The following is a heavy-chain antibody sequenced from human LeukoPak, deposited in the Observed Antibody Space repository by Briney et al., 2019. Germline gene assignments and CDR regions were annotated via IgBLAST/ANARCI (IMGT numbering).Heavy chain of an antibody. J-gene: IGHJ6*03. CDR1: GYTFTGYY. Sequence: ASVKVSCKASGYTFTGYYMHWVRQAPGQGLEWMGWINPNTGGTNDAQNFQGRVTMTRDTSINTAYMELSRLRSDDTAVYFCARGRYQGSSYYRYYYMDVWGKGTTVTVSS. CDR2: INPNTGGT. D-gene: IGHD6-13*01. CDR3: ARGRYQGSSYYRYYYMDV. V-gene: IGHV1-2*02.